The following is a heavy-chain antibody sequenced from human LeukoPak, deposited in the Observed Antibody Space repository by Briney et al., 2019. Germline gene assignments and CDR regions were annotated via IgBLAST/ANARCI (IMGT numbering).Heavy chain of an antibody. CDR1: GFTFSTYA. CDR3: AKGSSLRTHFDY. V-gene: IGHV3-23*01. J-gene: IGHJ4*02. CDR2: ISGSGGST. D-gene: IGHD5-12*01. Sequence: GGSLRLSCVASGFTFSTYALSWVRQAPGKGLEWVSAISGSGGSTYYADSVKGRFTISRDNSKNTLYLQMNSLRAEDTAVYYSAKGSSLRTHFDYWGQGTLVTVSS.